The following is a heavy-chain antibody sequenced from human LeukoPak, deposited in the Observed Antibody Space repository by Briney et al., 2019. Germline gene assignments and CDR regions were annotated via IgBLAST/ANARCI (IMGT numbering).Heavy chain of an antibody. D-gene: IGHD3-10*01. J-gene: IGHJ6*03. CDR3: AKALTWSGELYYYHYYYMDV. CDR1: GLTFNKYG. Sequence: PGGSLRLSCVASGLTFNKYGVHWVRQAPGKGLEWVAFISYDGSKTYYADSVKGRFTMSRDNSKNTLNLQMNGLRAEDTAVYYCAKALTWSGELYYYHYYYMDVWGKGTTVSVSS. V-gene: IGHV3-30*18. CDR2: ISYDGSKT.